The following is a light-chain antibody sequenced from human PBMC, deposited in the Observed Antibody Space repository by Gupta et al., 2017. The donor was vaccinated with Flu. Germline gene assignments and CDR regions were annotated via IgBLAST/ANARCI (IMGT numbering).Light chain of an antibody. J-gene: IGLJ3*02. CDR3: SSYTRNDTWV. CDR2: EVK. CDR1: SSEVGDYDY. V-gene: IGLV2-14*01. Sequence: QSAPTQPASVSGSPGQSITISCTATSSEVGDYDYVSWYQQHPGPAPKLIHYEVKSRPSGISDRVAASYAGKTALPTISGLQAEDEAYYFCSSYTRNDTWVFGGGTKLTVL.